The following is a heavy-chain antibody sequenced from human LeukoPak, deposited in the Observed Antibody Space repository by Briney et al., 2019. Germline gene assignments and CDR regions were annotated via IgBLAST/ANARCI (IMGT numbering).Heavy chain of an antibody. J-gene: IGHJ4*02. V-gene: IGHV3-74*01. CDR1: GFSFSSYW. Sequence: GRSLRLSCAASGFSFSSYWMHWVRQGPGKGLVWVSRISSDGSSTTYADSVKGRFTISRDNAKNTLYLQMNSLRAEDTAVYYCARDLSGEDFDYWGQGTLVTVSS. D-gene: IGHD3-10*01. CDR3: ARDLSGEDFDY. CDR2: ISSDGSST.